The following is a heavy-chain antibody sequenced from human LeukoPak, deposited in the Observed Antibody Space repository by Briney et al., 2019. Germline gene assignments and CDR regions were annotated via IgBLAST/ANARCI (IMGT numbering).Heavy chain of an antibody. J-gene: IGHJ3*02. CDR3: ARAGAAPSGYRHAFDI. CDR2: IYTSGST. D-gene: IGHD2-2*01. V-gene: IGHV4-61*02. Sequence: SETLSLTCTVSGGSISSGSYYWSWIRQPAGKGLEWIGRIYTSGSTNYNPSLKSRVIISVDTSKNQFSLKLSSVTAADTAVYYCARAGAAPSGYRHAFDIWGQGTMVTVSS. CDR1: GGSISSGSYY.